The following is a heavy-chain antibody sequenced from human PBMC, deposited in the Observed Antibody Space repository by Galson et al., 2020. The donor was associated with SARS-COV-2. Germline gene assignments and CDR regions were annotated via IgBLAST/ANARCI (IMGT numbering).Heavy chain of an antibody. CDR2: IYSGGST. CDR1: GFTVSSNY. D-gene: IGHD6-19*01. Sequence: GGSLRLSCAASGFTVSSNYMSWVRQAPGKGLEWVSVIYSGGSTYYADSVKGRFTISRDNSKNTLYLQMNSLRAEDTAVYYCAKEAPKSYISGVLFDYWGQGTLVTVSS. CDR3: AKEAPKSYISGVLFDY. J-gene: IGHJ4*02. V-gene: IGHV3-53*01.